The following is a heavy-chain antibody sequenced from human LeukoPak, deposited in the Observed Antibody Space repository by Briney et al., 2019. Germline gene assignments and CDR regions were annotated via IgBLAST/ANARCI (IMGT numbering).Heavy chain of an antibody. V-gene: IGHV4-4*02. Sequence: NPSGTLSLTCAVSGGSISSSNWWSWVRQPPGKGLEWIGEIYHSGSTNYNPSLKSRVTISVDTSKNQFSLKLSSVTAADTAVYYCARGYRYSRYSYGPKNDAFDIWGQGTMVTVSS. CDR1: GGSISSSNW. CDR2: IYHSGST. J-gene: IGHJ3*02. D-gene: IGHD5-18*01. CDR3: ARGYRYSRYSYGPKNDAFDI.